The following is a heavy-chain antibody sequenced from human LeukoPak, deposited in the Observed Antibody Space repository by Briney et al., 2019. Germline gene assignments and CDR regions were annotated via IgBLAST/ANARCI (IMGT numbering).Heavy chain of an antibody. Sequence: WVRQPPGKGLEWIGYIYYSGSTNYNPSLKSRITISVDTSKNQFSLKLSSVTAADTAVYYCARHGAVVVPAAIGWFDPWGQGTLVTVSS. CDR2: IYYSGST. CDR3: ARHGAVVVPAAIGWFDP. D-gene: IGHD2-2*01. V-gene: IGHV4-59*08. J-gene: IGHJ5*02.